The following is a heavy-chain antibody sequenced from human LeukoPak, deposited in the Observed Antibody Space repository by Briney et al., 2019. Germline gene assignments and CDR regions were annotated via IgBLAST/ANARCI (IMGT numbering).Heavy chain of an antibody. V-gene: IGHV3-30*02. CDR3: ADRGSSISLR. D-gene: IGHD6-6*01. J-gene: IGHJ4*02. Sequence: GGSLRLSCAASGFTFSTYGMHWVRQAPGKGLEWVAFIRYDGSNKYYADSVKGRFTISRDNSKNTLYLQMNSLRAEDTAVYYCADRGSSISLRWGQGTVVSVSS. CDR1: GFTFSTYG. CDR2: IRYDGSNK.